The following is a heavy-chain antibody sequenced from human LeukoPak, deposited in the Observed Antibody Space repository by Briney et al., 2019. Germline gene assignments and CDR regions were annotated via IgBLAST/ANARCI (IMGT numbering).Heavy chain of an antibody. D-gene: IGHD3-3*01. CDR3: ARDYDFWSGFFDY. V-gene: IGHV3-74*01. CDR1: GFXFSNYW. J-gene: IGHJ4*02. Sequence: GGSLRLSCAASGFXFSNYWIHWVRQAPGKGLVWVSRINSDGSSTSYADSVKGRFTISRDNAKNTLSLQMNSLRAEDTAVYYCARDYDFWSGFFDYWGQGTLVTVSS. CDR2: INSDGSST.